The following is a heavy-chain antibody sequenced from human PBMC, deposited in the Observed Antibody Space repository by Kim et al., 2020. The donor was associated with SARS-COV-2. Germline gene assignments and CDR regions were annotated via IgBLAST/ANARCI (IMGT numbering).Heavy chain of an antibody. CDR2: IIPIFDAT. V-gene: IGHV1-69*13. J-gene: IGHJ6*02. CDR3: ASGGYSGYDFMWIYTYNGMDV. Sequence: SVKVSCKASGGTFNSHSISWVRQAPGQGLEWMGGIIPIFDATNYAQIFQGRLTISADDSTSTAHMQLSGLTVEDTAIYYCASGGYSGYDFMWIYTYNGMDVWGRETTLTVSS. CDR1: GGTFNSHS. D-gene: IGHD5-12*01.